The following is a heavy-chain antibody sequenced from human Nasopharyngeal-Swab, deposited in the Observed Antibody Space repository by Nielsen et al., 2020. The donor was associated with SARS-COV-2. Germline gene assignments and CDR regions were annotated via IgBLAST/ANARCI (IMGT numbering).Heavy chain of an antibody. D-gene: IGHD2-21*02. Sequence: SETLSLTCTVFGGSVSSGSYYWSWIRQPPGKGLEWIGYIYYSGSTNYNPSLKSRVTISVDTSKNQFSLKLSSVTAADTAVYYCARGYCGGDCYSKYDAFDIWGQGTMVTVSS. CDR1: GGSVSSGSYY. V-gene: IGHV4-61*01. CDR2: IYYSGST. CDR3: ARGYCGGDCYSKYDAFDI. J-gene: IGHJ3*02.